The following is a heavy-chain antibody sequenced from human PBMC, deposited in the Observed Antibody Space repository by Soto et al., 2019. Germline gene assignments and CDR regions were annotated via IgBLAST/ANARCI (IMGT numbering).Heavy chain of an antibody. CDR3: AREGGRHCSPSRCYNAFDI. CDR2: ISRSGSTI. D-gene: IGHD2-15*01. J-gene: IGHJ3*02. V-gene: IGHV3-48*02. Sequence: EVQLVESGGGLVQPGGSLRLSCASSGFPFSAFSMNWVRQAPGKGLEWVAYISRSGSTIYYADSVKGRFTISRDNAKTALYLQRDSLRDEDKAVYYCAREGGRHCSPSRCYNAFDIWGQWTTVTVSS. CDR1: GFPFSAFS.